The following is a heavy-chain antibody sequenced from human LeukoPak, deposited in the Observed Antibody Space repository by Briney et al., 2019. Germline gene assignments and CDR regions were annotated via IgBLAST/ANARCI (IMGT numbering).Heavy chain of an antibody. CDR1: GYTFTCHY. CDR2: MNPNSGGT. J-gene: IGHJ4*02. CDR3: ARGGVVAAAIEGDPPRRFAY. Sequence: GASVKVSCKASGYTFTCHYMHWVRQAPGQGLEWMGWMNPNSGGTNYAQNFQGRVTMTRDTSISTAYMELSRLTSDDTAVYYCARGGVVAAAIEGDPPRRFAYWGQGTLVTVSS. D-gene: IGHD2-2*01. V-gene: IGHV1-2*02.